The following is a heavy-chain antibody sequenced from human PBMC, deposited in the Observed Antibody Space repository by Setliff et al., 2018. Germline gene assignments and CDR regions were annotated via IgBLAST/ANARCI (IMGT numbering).Heavy chain of an antibody. CDR3: ARERYFDWFFED. V-gene: IGHV4-34*01. CDR2: MNPSGST. J-gene: IGHJ4*01. CDR1: GASFSGNY. Sequence: PSETLSLTCAVYGASFSGNYWSWVRQVPGKGLEWIGEMNPSGSTSYNPSLRSRVTISVDTSTNQFSLILRSVTAADTAVYYCARERYFDWFFEDWGHGTLVTVSS. D-gene: IGHD3-9*01.